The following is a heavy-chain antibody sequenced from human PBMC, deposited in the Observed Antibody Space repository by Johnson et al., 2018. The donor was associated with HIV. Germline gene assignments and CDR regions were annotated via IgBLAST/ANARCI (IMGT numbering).Heavy chain of an antibody. Sequence: QVQLVESGGGVVQPGRSLRLSCAASGFTFSSYAMHWVRQAPGKGLEWVAVISYDGSNQYYADSVKGRFTISRDNSKNTVFRQMNSLRPEDTVMYYCAAYYDCWSGSYTSGFDIWGQGTMVTVSS. J-gene: IGHJ3*02. CDR2: ISYDGSNQ. V-gene: IGHV3-30*04. CDR3: AAYYDCWSGSYTSGFDI. D-gene: IGHD3-3*01. CDR1: GFTFSSYA.